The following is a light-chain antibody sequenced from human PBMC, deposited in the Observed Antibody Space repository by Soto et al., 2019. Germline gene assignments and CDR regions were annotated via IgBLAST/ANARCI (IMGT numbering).Light chain of an antibody. CDR1: QSVSSSY. V-gene: IGKV3-20*01. CDR3: QQYGSSPT. Sequence: EIVLTQSPGTLSLSPGERATLSCRASQSVSSSYLAWYQQKPGQAPRLLIYGASSRATGIPDGFSGSGSGTDFTLTISRLEPEDFAVYYCQQYGSSPTFGGGTNVDIK. J-gene: IGKJ4*01. CDR2: GAS.